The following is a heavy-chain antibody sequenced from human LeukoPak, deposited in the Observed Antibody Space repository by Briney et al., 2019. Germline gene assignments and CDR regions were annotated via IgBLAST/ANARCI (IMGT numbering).Heavy chain of an antibody. CDR3: ASGQKLGF. D-gene: IGHD6-13*01. Sequence: GGSLRLSCVASGFTFSSYWMSWVRQAPGKGLEWVANIKQDGSDKYYVDSVKGRFTISRDNAKNSLYLQMNSLRAESTAVYYCASGQKLGFWGQGTLVTVSS. CDR2: IKQDGSDK. J-gene: IGHJ4*02. CDR1: GFTFSSYW. V-gene: IGHV3-7*01.